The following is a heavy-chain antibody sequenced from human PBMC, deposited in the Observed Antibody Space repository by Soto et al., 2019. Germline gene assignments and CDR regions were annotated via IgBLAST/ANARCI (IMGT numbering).Heavy chain of an antibody. CDR1: GYTFTGYY. J-gene: IGHJ3*02. V-gene: IGHV1-2*04. CDR3: ARGAKDCSGGSCYIDAFDI. D-gene: IGHD2-15*01. Sequence: QVQLVQSGAEVKKPGASVKISCKASGYTFTGYYMHWVRQAPGQGLEWMGWINPNSGGTNYAQKFQGWVTMTRDTSISTAYMELSRLRSDDTAVYYCARGAKDCSGGSCYIDAFDIWGQGTMVTVSS. CDR2: INPNSGGT.